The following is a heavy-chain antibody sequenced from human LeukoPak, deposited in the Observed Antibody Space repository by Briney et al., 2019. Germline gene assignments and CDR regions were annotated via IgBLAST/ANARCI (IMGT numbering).Heavy chain of an antibody. J-gene: IGHJ4*02. V-gene: IGHV4-39*01. Sequence: PSDTLSLTCTVSGGSISSSFYYWGWIRQPPGKGLEWIGTIYYSGSTYYNPSLKSRVTISVDTSKNQFSLKLSSVTAADTAVYYCARLGDRYYYDSSWDYWGQGTLVTVSS. CDR3: ARLGDRYYYDSSWDY. CDR2: IYYSGST. D-gene: IGHD3-22*01. CDR1: GGSISSSFYY.